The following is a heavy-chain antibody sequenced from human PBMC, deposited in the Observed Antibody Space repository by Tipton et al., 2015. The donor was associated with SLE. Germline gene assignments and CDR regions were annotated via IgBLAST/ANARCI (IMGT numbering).Heavy chain of an antibody. D-gene: IGHD1-26*01. J-gene: IGHJ4*02. CDR1: GGSFSGYY. Sequence: TLSLTCAVYGGSFSGYYWSWIRQPPGKGLEWIGEINHSGSTNYNPSLKSRVTISVNTSKNQFSLKVSSVTAADTAVYYCATGTKWVLRAYFDYWGQETLVTVSS. CDR2: INHSGST. CDR3: ATGTKWVLRAYFDY. V-gene: IGHV4-34*01.